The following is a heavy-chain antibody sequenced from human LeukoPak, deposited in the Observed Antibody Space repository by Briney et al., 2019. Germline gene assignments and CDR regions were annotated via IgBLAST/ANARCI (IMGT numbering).Heavy chain of an antibody. V-gene: IGHV3-74*01. CDR1: GFTFSSYW. Sequence: PGGSLRLSCAASGFTFSSYWMHWVRQAPGKGLVWVSRINSDGSSTSYADSVKGRFTISRDNAKNSLYLQMNSLRAEDTALYYCAAFHCGGDCYSGGDFDYWGQGTLVTVSS. CDR2: INSDGSST. D-gene: IGHD2-21*02. CDR3: AAFHCGGDCYSGGDFDY. J-gene: IGHJ4*02.